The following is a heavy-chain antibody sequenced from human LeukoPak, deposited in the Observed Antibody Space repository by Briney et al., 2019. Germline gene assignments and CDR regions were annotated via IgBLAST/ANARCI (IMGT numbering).Heavy chain of an antibody. CDR2: IIPISGTA. CDR3: ASGIAARSVWDYYYYYMDV. CDR1: GYTFTSYG. D-gene: IGHD6-6*01. J-gene: IGHJ6*03. V-gene: IGHV1-69*13. Sequence: SVKVSCKASGYTFTSYGISWVRQAPGQGLEWMGGIIPISGTANYAQKFQGRVTITADESTSTAYMELSSLRSEDTAVYYCASGIAARSVWDYYYYYMDVWGKGTTVTVSS.